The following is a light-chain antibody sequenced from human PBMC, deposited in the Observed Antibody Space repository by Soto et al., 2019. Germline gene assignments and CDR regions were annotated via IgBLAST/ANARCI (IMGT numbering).Light chain of an antibody. CDR2: KAS. Sequence: DIQMTQSPSTLSASVGDRVTITCRASQSIVNWLAWYQQKPGKAPKFLIYKASYLESGVPSRFGGSGSGTEFTLTISSLQPDDFATYDCQQYVSFPLTFGGGTKVEIK. V-gene: IGKV1-5*03. J-gene: IGKJ4*01. CDR3: QQYVSFPLT. CDR1: QSIVNW.